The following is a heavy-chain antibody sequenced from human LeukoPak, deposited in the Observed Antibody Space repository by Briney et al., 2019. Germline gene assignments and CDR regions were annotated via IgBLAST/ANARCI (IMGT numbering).Heavy chain of an antibody. Sequence: GALVKVSCKASGYTFTTYGIGWVRQAPGQGLEWMGWISGYNGNTNYAQKFQGRVTMTTDTSTSTAYMELRSLRSDDTAVYYCARTSHESVLYWSDPWGQGTLVNVSS. CDR2: ISGYNGNT. CDR1: GYTFTTYG. D-gene: IGHD3-16*01. V-gene: IGHV1-18*01. J-gene: IGHJ5*02. CDR3: ARTSHESVLYWSDP.